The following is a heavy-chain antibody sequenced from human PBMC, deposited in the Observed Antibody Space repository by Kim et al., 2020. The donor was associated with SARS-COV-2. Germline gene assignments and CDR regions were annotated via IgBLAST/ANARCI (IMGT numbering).Heavy chain of an antibody. V-gene: IGHV3-15*01. D-gene: IGHD1-1*01. J-gene: IGHJ6*02. Sequence: GRFTISRDDSKNTLYLQMNSLKTEDTAVYYCTTGDNWNDVHYYYYGMDVWGQGTTVTVSS. CDR3: TTGDNWNDVHYYYYGMDV.